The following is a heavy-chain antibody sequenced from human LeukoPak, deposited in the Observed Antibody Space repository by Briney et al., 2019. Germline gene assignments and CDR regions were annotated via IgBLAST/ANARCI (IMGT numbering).Heavy chain of an antibody. CDR1: GGTSSSYA. V-gene: IGHV1-69*05. Sequence: ASVKVSCKASGGTSSSYAISWVRQAPGQGLEWMGGIIPIFGTANYAQKFQGRVTITMDESTSTAYMELSSLRSEDTAVYYCARGKYSSGWYPKNPRYNWFDPWGQGTLVTVSS. D-gene: IGHD6-19*01. J-gene: IGHJ5*02. CDR2: IIPIFGTA. CDR3: ARGKYSSGWYPKNPRYNWFDP.